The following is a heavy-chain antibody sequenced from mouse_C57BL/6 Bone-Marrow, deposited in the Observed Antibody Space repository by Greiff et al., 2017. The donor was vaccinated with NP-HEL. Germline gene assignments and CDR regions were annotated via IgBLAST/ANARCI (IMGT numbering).Heavy chain of an antibody. CDR1: GFTFSSYA. J-gene: IGHJ1*03. Sequence: EVKVVESGGGLVKPGGSLKLSCAASGFTFSSYAMSWVRQTPEKRLEWVATISDGGSYTYYPDNVKGRFTISRDNAKNNLYLQMSHLKSEDTAMYYCASYGYDYWYFDVWGTGTTVTVSS. CDR3: ASYGYDYWYFDV. V-gene: IGHV5-4*03. CDR2: ISDGGSYT. D-gene: IGHD2-2*01.